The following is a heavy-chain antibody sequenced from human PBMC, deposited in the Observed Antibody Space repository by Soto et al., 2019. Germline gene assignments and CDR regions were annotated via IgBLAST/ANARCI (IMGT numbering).Heavy chain of an antibody. Sequence: QVQLVQSGAEVKKPGASVKVSCKASGYTFTSYAMHWVRQAPGQRLEWMGWINAGNGNTKYSPKFQGTVTITSDTSASTAYMERTSLSAEDTAVYYCARSSGYYSVDYWGQGTVVTVSS. CDR2: INAGNGNT. CDR1: GYTFTSYA. V-gene: IGHV1-3*01. CDR3: ARSSGYYSVDY. D-gene: IGHD3-22*01. J-gene: IGHJ4*02.